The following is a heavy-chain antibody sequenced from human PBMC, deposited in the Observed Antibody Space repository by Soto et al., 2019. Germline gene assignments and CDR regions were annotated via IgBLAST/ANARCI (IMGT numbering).Heavy chain of an antibody. V-gene: IGHV4-39*07. Sequence: SETLSLTCTVSGDSITSNSYFWAWIRQPPGKGLEWIGSIYYSGTTYYYPSLKSRVTISVDRSKNQFSLKLSSVTAADTAVYYCARDSGSYFDYWGRGTLVTVSS. CDR2: IYYSGTT. J-gene: IGHJ4*02. D-gene: IGHD1-26*01. CDR1: GDSITSNSYF. CDR3: ARDSGSYFDY.